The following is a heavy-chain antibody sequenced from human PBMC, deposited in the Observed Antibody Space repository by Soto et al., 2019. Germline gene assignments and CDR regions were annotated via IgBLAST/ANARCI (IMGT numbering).Heavy chain of an antibody. CDR3: AKDSFRITNFGMVTPRPPDY. V-gene: IGHV3-30*18. CDR1: GFTFSSYG. Sequence: GGSLRLSCAASGFTFSSYGMHWVRQAPGKGLEWVAVISYDGSNKYYADSVKGRFTISRDNSKNTLYLQMNSLRAEDTAVYYCAKDSFRITNFGMVTPRPPDYWGQETLVTVPQ. J-gene: IGHJ4*02. CDR2: ISYDGSNK. D-gene: IGHD3-3*01.